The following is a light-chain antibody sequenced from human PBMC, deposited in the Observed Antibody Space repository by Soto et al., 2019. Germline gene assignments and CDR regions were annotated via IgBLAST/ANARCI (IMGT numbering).Light chain of an antibody. CDR1: RDIGDG. J-gene: IGKJ1*01. CDR2: TAS. V-gene: IGKV1-12*01. CDR3: LQASTYPRT. Sequence: DIQMTQSPSSVSASVGDRVTITCRASRDIGDGLAWFRHKPGKAPQLLIQTASTLVRETPSRFSVSGSGTDFLLTINNLQPEDFATYYYLQASTYPRTFGQGTKVDI.